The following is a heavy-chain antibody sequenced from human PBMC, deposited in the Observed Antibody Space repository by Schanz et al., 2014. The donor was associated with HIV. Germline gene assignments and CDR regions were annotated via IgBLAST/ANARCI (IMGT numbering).Heavy chain of an antibody. CDR1: GFDFSSDT. D-gene: IGHD3-22*01. CDR2: ISYDGTNK. V-gene: IGHV3-30*18. Sequence: QVDLVESGGGVVRPGRSLRLSCATSGFDFSSDTMHWVRQAPGKGLEWVAVISYDGTNKKFADSVKGRFTISRDNSKNTLNLRVNSLRPEDTAVYYCAKDRNHYDSRYRGKGNYYYYYGMDVWGQGTTVTVSS. CDR3: AKDRNHYDSRYRGKGNYYYYYGMDV. J-gene: IGHJ6*02.